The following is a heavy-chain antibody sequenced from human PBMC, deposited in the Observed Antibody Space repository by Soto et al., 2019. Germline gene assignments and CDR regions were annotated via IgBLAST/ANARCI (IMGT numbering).Heavy chain of an antibody. V-gene: IGHV4-59*08. CDR2: IYYAGTT. Sequence: PSETLSLTCPVSCGSISPYYWSWILQTPGKGLEWFGYIYYAGTTSYNPSLKSRVTISLETSKSQFSLRLSSVTAADTAVYYCARLGYYDSSGYYVGYWGQGTLVTVS. CDR1: CGSISPYY. J-gene: IGHJ4*02. D-gene: IGHD3-22*01. CDR3: ARLGYYDSSGYYVGY.